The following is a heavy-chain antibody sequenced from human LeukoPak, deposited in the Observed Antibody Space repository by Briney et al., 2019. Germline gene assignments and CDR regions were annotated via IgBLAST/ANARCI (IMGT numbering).Heavy chain of an antibody. CDR1: GGTLNISA. Sequence: SVKVSCKASGGTLNISAISWVRLVPGQGLEWMGGIAPISGTPIYAQRFQGRLTISADRSTSTAYMDLSSLRSEDTAVYYCAREGEYYSASGNVVDAYDIWGQGTMVTVSS. CDR3: AREGEYYSASGNVVDAYDI. CDR2: IAPISGTP. V-gene: IGHV1-69*06. J-gene: IGHJ3*02. D-gene: IGHD3-10*01.